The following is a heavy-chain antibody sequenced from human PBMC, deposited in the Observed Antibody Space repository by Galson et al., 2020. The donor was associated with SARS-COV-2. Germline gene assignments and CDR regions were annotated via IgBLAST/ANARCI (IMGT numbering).Heavy chain of an antibody. CDR3: ARSPTMVRGVDAFDI. CDR2: MHSGGTT. J-gene: IGHJ3*02. D-gene: IGHD3-10*01. Sequence: GESLKISCAVSGFSVRANYINWVRQAPGKGLEWVSVMHSGGTTYYADSVKDRFTISRDNIKNTVYLQMHSLRGDDTAVYYCARSPTMVRGVDAFDIWGQGTLVTVSS. CDR1: GFSVRANY. V-gene: IGHV3-66*01.